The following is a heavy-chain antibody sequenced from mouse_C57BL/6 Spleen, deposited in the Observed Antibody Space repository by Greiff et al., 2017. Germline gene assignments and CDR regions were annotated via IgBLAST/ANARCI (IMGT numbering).Heavy chain of an antibody. D-gene: IGHD1-1*01. CDR1: GYTFTSYW. V-gene: IGHV1-64*01. J-gene: IGHJ2*01. CDR3: ASYYYGSSYADG. Sequence: VQLQQPGAELVKPGASVKLSCKASGYTFTSYWMHWVKQRPGQGLEWIGMIHPNSGSTNYNEKFKSKATLTVDKSSSTAYMQLSSLTSEDSAVYYCASYYYGSSYADGWGKGTTLTVSS. CDR2: IHPNSGST.